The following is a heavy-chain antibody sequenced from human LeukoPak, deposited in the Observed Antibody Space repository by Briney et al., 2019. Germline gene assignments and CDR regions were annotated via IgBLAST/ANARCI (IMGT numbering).Heavy chain of an antibody. CDR3: ARDFGGSSYRFDP. J-gene: IGHJ5*02. CDR2: IIPIFGTA. Sequence: SVNVSFKASGGTFSSYAISWVRQAPGQGLEWMGGIIPIFGTANYAQKFQGRVTITTDESTSTAYMALSSLRSEDTAVYYCARDFGGSSYRFDPWGQGTLVTVSS. V-gene: IGHV1-69*05. D-gene: IGHD6-13*01. CDR1: GGTFSSYA.